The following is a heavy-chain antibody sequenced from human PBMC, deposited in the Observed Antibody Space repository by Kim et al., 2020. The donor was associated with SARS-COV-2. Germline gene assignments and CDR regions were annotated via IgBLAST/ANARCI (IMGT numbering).Heavy chain of an antibody. J-gene: IGHJ6*02. D-gene: IGHD2-15*01. V-gene: IGHV4-59*13. Sequence: SETLSLTCTVSGGSISSYYWSWIRQPPGKGLEWIGYIYYTGSTNQNPSLKSRVTISLDTSKNQISLKLTSVSAADTAVYYCARGKVAANLDVWAQGTTVAVSS. CDR3: ARGKVAANLDV. CDR1: GGSISSYY. CDR2: IYYTGST.